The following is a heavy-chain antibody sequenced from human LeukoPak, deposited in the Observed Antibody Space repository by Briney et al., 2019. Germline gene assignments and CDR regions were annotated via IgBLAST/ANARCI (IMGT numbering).Heavy chain of an antibody. CDR3: AKDSATSSFDY. CDR2: INSDGSST. CDR1: GFTFSSYW. V-gene: IGHV3-74*01. J-gene: IGHJ4*02. D-gene: IGHD1-26*01. Sequence: GGSLRLSCAASGFTFSSYWMHWVRQAPGKGLVWVSRINSDGSSTSYADSVKGRFTISRDNSKNTLYLQMNSLRAEDTAVYYCAKDSATSSFDYWGQGTLVTVSS.